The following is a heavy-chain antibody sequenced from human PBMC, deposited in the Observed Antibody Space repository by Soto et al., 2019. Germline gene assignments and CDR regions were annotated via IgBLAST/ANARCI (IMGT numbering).Heavy chain of an antibody. CDR1: GFTFSHYA. J-gene: IGHJ1*01. Sequence: RGSLRLSCAASGFTFSHYAMSWVRQAPGKGLEWVSAISGNGGDASYADSVRGRFTISRDNSRDTLYLQMNSLRADDTAIYYCVKEMRGSRWIASHGWGQGTVVT. V-gene: IGHV3-23*01. D-gene: IGHD2-21*01. CDR2: ISGNGGDA. CDR3: VKEMRGSRWIASHG.